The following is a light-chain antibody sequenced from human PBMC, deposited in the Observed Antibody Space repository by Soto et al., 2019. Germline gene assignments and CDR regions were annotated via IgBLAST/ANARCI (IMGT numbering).Light chain of an antibody. CDR3: QQYGSSPPIN. Sequence: EIVLTQSPGNLSLSPGERVTLSCRARQSVSSSYLAWYQQKPGQAPRLLIYGASSSATGIPDRFSGSGSGTDFTLTISRLEPEDFAVYYCQQYGSSPPINFGQGTRLEFK. J-gene: IGKJ5*01. CDR2: GAS. CDR1: QSVSSSY. V-gene: IGKV3-20*01.